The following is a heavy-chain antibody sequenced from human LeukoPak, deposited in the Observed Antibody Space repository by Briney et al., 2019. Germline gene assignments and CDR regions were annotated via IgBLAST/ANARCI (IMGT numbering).Heavy chain of an antibody. CDR1: GFTFSSYA. CDR3: TRDYGDYGGIDY. CDR2: IKSKTDGGTT. J-gene: IGHJ4*02. Sequence: PGGSLRLSCAASGFTFSSYAMSWVRQAPGKGLEWVGRIKSKTDGGTTDYAAPVKGRFTISRDDSKNTLYLQMNSLKTEDTAVYYCTRDYGDYGGIDYWGQGTLVTVSS. D-gene: IGHD4-17*01. V-gene: IGHV3-15*01.